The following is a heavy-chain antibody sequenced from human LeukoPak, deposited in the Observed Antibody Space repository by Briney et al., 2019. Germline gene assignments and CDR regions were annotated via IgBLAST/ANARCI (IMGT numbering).Heavy chain of an antibody. Sequence: GGSLRLSCAASGFTFSSYAMSWVRQAPGKGLEWVSVISGSGDSTYYADSVKGRFTISRDNSKNTLYLQMNSLRAEDTAVYFCANRGSSVNATPRDYFDYWGQGNLVTVSS. CDR1: GFTFSSYA. J-gene: IGHJ4*02. V-gene: IGHV3-23*01. CDR2: ISGSGDST. D-gene: IGHD2-15*01. CDR3: ANRGSSVNATPRDYFDY.